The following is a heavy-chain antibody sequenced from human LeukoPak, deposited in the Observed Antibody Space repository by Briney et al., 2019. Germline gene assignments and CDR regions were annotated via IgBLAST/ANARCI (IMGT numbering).Heavy chain of an antibody. D-gene: IGHD4-17*01. CDR3: ARLKNYGDYGY. J-gene: IGHJ4*02. CDR1: GYTFTDYY. Sequence: ASVKVSCKASGYTFTDYYIHWVRQAPGQGLEWMGWINPSSGDTDSAQEFQGRVTMTSDTSITSAYMELRSLTSDDTAVYYCARLKNYGDYGYWGQGTLVTVSS. V-gene: IGHV1-2*02. CDR2: INPSSGDT.